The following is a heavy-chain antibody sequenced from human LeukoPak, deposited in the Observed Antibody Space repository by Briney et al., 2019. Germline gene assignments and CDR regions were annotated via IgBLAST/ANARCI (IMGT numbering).Heavy chain of an antibody. J-gene: IGHJ4*02. D-gene: IGHD3-22*01. Sequence: SETLSLTCTVSGGSISSGSYYRSWIRQPAGKGLEWIGRIYTSGSTNYNPSLKRRVTISVDTSKNQFSLKLSSVTAADTAVYYCARRMDYTMIVVATERRITQGFDYWGQGTLVTVSS. CDR3: ARRMDYTMIVVATERRITQGFDY. CDR2: IYTSGST. V-gene: IGHV4-61*02. CDR1: GGSISSGSYY.